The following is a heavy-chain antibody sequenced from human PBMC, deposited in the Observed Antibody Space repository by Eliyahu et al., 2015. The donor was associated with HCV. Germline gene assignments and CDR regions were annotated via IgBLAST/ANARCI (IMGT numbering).Heavy chain of an antibody. Sequence: EVQLVESGGGLVQPGRSLRLXXAASGFTXXDYPIPWVRQAPGKGLEGVSGISWNSGSRDYADSVKGRFTISRDSAKNSLYLQMNSLRAEDTALYYCAKDATPYNWNDETWFDSWGQGTLVTVSS. CDR1: GFTXXDYP. V-gene: IGHV3-9*01. CDR2: ISWNSGSR. CDR3: AKDATPYNWNDETWFDS. D-gene: IGHD1-1*01. J-gene: IGHJ5*01.